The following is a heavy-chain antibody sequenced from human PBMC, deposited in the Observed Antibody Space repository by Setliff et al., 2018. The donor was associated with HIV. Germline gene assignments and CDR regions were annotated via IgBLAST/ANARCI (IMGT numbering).Heavy chain of an antibody. Sequence: GASVKVSCKGSGYIFNTNGISWVRQAPGQGLEWMGWISAYNGNTNYAQRFQGRVTMTTDTSTSTAYMELRSLRSDDTAVYFCARDSCSSTSCPNWSDPWGQGTLVTVSS. J-gene: IGHJ5*02. CDR2: ISAYNGNT. V-gene: IGHV1-18*01. CDR1: GYIFNTNG. CDR3: ARDSCSSTSCPNWSDP. D-gene: IGHD2-2*01.